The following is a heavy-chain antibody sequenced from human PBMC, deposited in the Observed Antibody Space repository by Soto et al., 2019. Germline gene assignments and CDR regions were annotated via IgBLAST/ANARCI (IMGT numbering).Heavy chain of an antibody. Sequence: GGSLRLSCAASGFTFSSYEMNWVRQAPGKGLEWVSYISSSGSIIYYADSVKGRFTISRDNAKNSLYLQMNSLRAEDTAVYYCASPRPYSSSSWYFDLWGRGTLVTVSS. V-gene: IGHV3-48*03. CDR1: GFTFSSYE. CDR3: ASPRPYSSSSWYFDL. CDR2: ISSSGSII. D-gene: IGHD6-6*01. J-gene: IGHJ2*01.